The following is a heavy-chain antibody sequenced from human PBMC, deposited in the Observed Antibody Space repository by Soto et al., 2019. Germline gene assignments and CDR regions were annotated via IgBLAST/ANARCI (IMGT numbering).Heavy chain of an antibody. J-gene: IGHJ6*02. CDR3: AKVAAAGGSGSSWFDYYYGMDV. CDR2: ISYDGSNK. V-gene: IGHV3-30*18. CDR1: GFTFSSYG. Sequence: QVQLVESGGGVVQPGRSLRLSCAASGFTFSSYGMHWVRQAPGKGLEWVAVISYDGSNKYYADSVKGRFTISRDNSKNTPDMQMNSLRDEDTAVFYCAKVAAAGGSGSSWFDYYYGMDVWGQGTTVTVSS. D-gene: IGHD6-13*01.